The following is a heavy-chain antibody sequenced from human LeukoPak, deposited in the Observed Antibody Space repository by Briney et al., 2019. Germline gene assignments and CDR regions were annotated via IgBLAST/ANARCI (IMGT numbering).Heavy chain of an antibody. CDR3: ARGWSKFDY. Sequence: PGGSLRLSCAASGFTVSSYWMTWVRQAPGKGLEWVANIKQDGSEKHYVDSVKGRFTISRDNAKNSLYLQMNSLRAEDTAVYYCARGWSKFDYWGQGTLVTVSS. CDR1: GFTVSSYW. CDR2: IKQDGSEK. J-gene: IGHJ4*02. D-gene: IGHD2-8*02. V-gene: IGHV3-7*03.